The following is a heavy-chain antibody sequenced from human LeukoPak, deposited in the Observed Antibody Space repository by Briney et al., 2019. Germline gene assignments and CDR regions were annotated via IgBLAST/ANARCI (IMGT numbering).Heavy chain of an antibody. V-gene: IGHV4-30-2*01. J-gene: IGHJ3*02. CDR2: IYHSGGT. CDR1: GGSISSGGYY. CDR3: ARAESYTGAFDI. D-gene: IGHD3-16*01. Sequence: SQTLSLTCTVSGGSISSGGYYWSWIRQPPGRGLEWIGYIYHSGGTYYNPSLKSRVTISVDRSKNQFSLKLSSVTAADTAVYYCARAESYTGAFDIWGQGTMVTVSS.